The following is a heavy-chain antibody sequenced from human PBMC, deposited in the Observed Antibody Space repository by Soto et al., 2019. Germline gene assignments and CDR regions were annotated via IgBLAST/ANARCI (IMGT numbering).Heavy chain of an antibody. CDR2: INPSGGST. CDR3: ARDSDLGIAQWLVLDY. Sequence: ASVKVSCKASGYTFTSYYMHWVRQAPGQGLEWMGIINPSGGSTSYAQKFQGRVTMTRDTSTSTVYMELSSLRSEDTAVYYCARDSDLGIAQWLVLDYWGQGTLVTVSS. CDR1: GYTFTSYY. D-gene: IGHD6-19*01. V-gene: IGHV1-46*01. J-gene: IGHJ4*02.